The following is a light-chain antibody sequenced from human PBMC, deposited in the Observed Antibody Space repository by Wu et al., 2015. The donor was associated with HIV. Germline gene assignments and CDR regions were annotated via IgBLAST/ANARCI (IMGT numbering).Light chain of an antibody. CDR3: QQYNSYYT. Sequence: DIQMTQSPSSLSASVGDRVTITCRASQGISNFLAWYQQKPGKPPKVLIYAASTLQSGVPSRFSGSGSGTDFTLTISSLQPEDVATYYCQQYNSYYTFGQGTKLEIK. CDR2: AAS. J-gene: IGKJ2*01. CDR1: QGISNF. V-gene: IGKV1-27*01.